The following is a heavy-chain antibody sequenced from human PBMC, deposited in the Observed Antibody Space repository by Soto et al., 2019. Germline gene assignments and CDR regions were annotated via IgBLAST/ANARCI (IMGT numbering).Heavy chain of an antibody. CDR1: GFTFSSYG. CDR3: AKEADSGSYGHAFDI. V-gene: IGHV3-30*18. CDR2: ISYDGSNK. J-gene: IGHJ3*02. D-gene: IGHD1-26*01. Sequence: PVGSLRLSCAASGFTFSSYGMHWVRQAPGKGLEWVAVISYDGSNKYYADSVKGRFTISRDNSKNTLYLQMNSLRAEDTAVYYCAKEADSGSYGHAFDIWGQGTMVTVSS.